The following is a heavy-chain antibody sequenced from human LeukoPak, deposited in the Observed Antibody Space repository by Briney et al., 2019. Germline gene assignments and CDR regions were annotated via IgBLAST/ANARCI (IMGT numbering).Heavy chain of an antibody. Sequence: GASVKVSCKASGYTFANFGLSWVRQAPGQGLEWMGWISAYNDNTNYAQKLQGRVTMTTDTSTNTAYMELRSLRSDDTAVYYCARDTRVTGDPPLDWYFDLWGRGTLVTVSS. D-gene: IGHD7-27*01. CDR2: ISAYNDNT. CDR1: GYTFANFG. V-gene: IGHV1-18*01. J-gene: IGHJ2*01. CDR3: ARDTRVTGDPPLDWYFDL.